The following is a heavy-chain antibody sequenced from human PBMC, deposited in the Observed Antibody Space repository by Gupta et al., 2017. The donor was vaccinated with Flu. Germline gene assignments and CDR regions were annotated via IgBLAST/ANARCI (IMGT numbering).Heavy chain of an antibody. V-gene: IGHV4-59*08. CDR2: IYYTGTT. CDR3: ARRFARGNDYYGMDV. Sequence: QVQLQESGPGLVKPSETLSLTCTVSGGSISGYYWNWIRQPPGKGLEWIGYIYYTGTTNYNPSLRSRVTISVDTSRNEFSLKLSSVTAADTAVDYCARRFARGNDYYGMDVWGQGTTVTVSS. J-gene: IGHJ6*02. CDR1: GGSISGYY. D-gene: IGHD3-10*01.